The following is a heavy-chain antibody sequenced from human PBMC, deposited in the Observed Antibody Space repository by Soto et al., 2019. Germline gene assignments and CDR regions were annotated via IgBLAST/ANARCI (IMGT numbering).Heavy chain of an antibody. CDR2: IYYSGST. Sequence: PSETLSLTCTVSGGSISSYYWSWIRQPPGKGLEWIGYIYYSGSTNYNPSLKSRVTISVDTSKNQFSLKLSSVTAADTAVYYCARDRIAVAGTTYYYYGMDVWGQGTTVTVS. D-gene: IGHD6-19*01. J-gene: IGHJ6*02. V-gene: IGHV4-59*01. CDR3: ARDRIAVAGTTYYYYGMDV. CDR1: GGSISSYY.